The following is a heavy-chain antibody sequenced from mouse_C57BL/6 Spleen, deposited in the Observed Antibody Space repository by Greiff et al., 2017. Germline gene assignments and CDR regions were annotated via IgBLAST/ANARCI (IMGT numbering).Heavy chain of an antibody. Sequence: VQLQQSGAELVKPGASVKLSCKASGYTFTSYWMHWVKQRPGQGLEWIGMIHPNSGSTNYNEKFKSKATLTVDKSSSTAYMQLSSLTSEDSAVYYCARRGNWDDYFDYWGQGTTLTVSS. J-gene: IGHJ2*01. CDR1: GYTFTSYW. CDR3: ARRGNWDDYFDY. V-gene: IGHV1-64*01. D-gene: IGHD4-1*01. CDR2: IHPNSGST.